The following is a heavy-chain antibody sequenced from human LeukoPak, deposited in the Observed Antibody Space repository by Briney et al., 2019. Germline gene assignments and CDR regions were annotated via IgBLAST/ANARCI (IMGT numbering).Heavy chain of an antibody. CDR2: IGTAGDT. CDR1: GFTFSSYD. Sequence: GGSLRLSCAASGFTFSSYDMHWVRQATGKGLEWVSAIGTAGDTYYPGSVKGRFTISRENAKNSLYLQMNSLRAGDTAVYYCARGRRSWYSSSYNWFDPWGQGTLVTVSS. V-gene: IGHV3-13*01. J-gene: IGHJ5*02. D-gene: IGHD6-6*01. CDR3: ARGRRSWYSSSYNWFDP.